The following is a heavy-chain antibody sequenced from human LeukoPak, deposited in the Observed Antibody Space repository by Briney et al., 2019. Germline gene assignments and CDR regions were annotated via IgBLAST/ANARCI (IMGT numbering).Heavy chain of an antibody. CDR3: ARGHYYSDNRGYYWSFDY. D-gene: IGHD3-22*01. J-gene: IGHJ4*02. V-gene: IGHV4-39*07. Sequence: PSETLSLTCTVSGGSISSSSYYWGWIRQPPGKGLEWIGGIYYSGSTYYNPSLKSRVTISVDTSKNQFSLKLSSVTAADTAVYYCARGHYYSDNRGYYWSFDYWGQGTLVTVSS. CDR2: IYYSGST. CDR1: GGSISSSSYY.